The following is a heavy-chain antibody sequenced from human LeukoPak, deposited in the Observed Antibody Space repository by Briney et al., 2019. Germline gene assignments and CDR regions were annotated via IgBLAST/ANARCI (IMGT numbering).Heavy chain of an antibody. CDR3: TRQRSWDFFVN. V-gene: IGHV3-7*01. CDR2: IKQLGSEK. D-gene: IGHD1-1*01. J-gene: IGHJ4*02. Sequence: PGGSLRLSCAASGFTFRTYWMSWVRQAPGKGLEWVANIKQLGSEKYYVDSVKGRFTISRDDAKNSLYLQMNSLRPEDTAVYYCTRQRSWDFFVNWGQGTLVIVSS. CDR1: GFTFRTYW.